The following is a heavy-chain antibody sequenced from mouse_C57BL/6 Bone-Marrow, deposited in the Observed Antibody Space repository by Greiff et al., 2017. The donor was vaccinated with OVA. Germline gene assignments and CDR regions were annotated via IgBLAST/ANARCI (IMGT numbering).Heavy chain of an antibody. J-gene: IGHJ2*01. CDR2: FYPGSGSI. V-gene: IGHV1-62-2*01. D-gene: IGHD2-2*01. CDR3: ARHAPLWLRRSYFDY. Sequence: QVQLKESGAELVKPGASVKLSCKASGYTFTEYTIHWVKQRSGQGLEWIGWFYPGSGSIKYNEKFKDKATLTADKSSSTVYMELSRLTSEDSAVYFCARHAPLWLRRSYFDYWGQGTTLTVSS. CDR1: GYTFTEYT.